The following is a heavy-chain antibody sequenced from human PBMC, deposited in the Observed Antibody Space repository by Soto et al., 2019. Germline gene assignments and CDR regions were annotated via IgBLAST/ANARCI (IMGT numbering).Heavy chain of an antibody. CDR1: GFSLSTSGVG. Sequence: QITLKESGPTLVKPTQTLTLTCTFSGFSLSTSGVGVGWIRQPPGKAPEWLALIYWDDDKFYTPSLKSRLTIAKDTSKNLVVLIMTNMDPVDTATYYCAHRVIWRPFAWSLGWFDPWGQGTLVTVSS. CDR3: AHRVIWRPFAWSLGWFDP. J-gene: IGHJ5*02. D-gene: IGHD3-9*01. CDR2: IYWDDDK. V-gene: IGHV2-5*02.